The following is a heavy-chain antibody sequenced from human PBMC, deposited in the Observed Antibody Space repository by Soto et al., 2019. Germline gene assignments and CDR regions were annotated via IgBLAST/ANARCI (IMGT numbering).Heavy chain of an antibody. V-gene: IGHV3-23*01. J-gene: IGHJ4*02. Sequence: PGGSLRLSCAASGFTFSSYAMSWVRQAPGKGLEWVSAISGSGGCTYYADSVKGRFTISKDNSKNTLYLQMNSLRAEDTAVYYCAKGGPLSVTPFDYWGQGTLVTVSS. CDR3: AKGGPLSVTPFDY. D-gene: IGHD4-17*01. CDR1: GFTFSSYA. CDR2: ISGSGGCT.